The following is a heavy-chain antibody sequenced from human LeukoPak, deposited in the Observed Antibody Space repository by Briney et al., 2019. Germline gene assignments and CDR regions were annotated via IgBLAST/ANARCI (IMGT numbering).Heavy chain of an antibody. CDR1: GDSISSSNW. Sequence: PSETLSLTCAVSGDSISSSNWWSWVRQPPGKGVEWIGEIYHSGSTNYNPSLKSRVSISVDKSKNQFSLKLYSVTAADTAVYYCARDSGLRSGMDVWGQGTTATVSS. CDR3: ARDSGLRSGMDV. J-gene: IGHJ6*02. D-gene: IGHD4-17*01. V-gene: IGHV4-4*02. CDR2: IYHSGST.